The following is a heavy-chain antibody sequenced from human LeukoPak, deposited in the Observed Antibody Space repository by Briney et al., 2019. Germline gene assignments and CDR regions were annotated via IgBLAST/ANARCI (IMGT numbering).Heavy chain of an antibody. CDR2: ISSSGSTI. Sequence: GGSLRLSCAASGFTFNIYGMNWVRQAPGKGLEWVSYISSSGSTIYYADSVKGRFTISRDKAKNSLYLQMNSLRAEDTAVYYCAELGITMIGGVWGKGTTVTISS. CDR3: AELGITMIGGV. CDR1: GFTFNIYG. D-gene: IGHD3-10*02. J-gene: IGHJ6*04. V-gene: IGHV3-48*01.